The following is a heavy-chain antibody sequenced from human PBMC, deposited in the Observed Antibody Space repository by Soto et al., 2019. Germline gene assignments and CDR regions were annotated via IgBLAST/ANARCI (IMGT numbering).Heavy chain of an antibody. CDR2: IHYSGRT. Sequence: SETLSLTCAVSGGSITSGAYYWTWIRQHPGKGLEWIAYIHYSGRTYYNPSLKSRVTISVDTSNNQFSLKLSSVTAADTAVYYCARYYFDSSGYSNWFAPWVQGTLVAVSS. D-gene: IGHD3-22*01. J-gene: IGHJ5*02. V-gene: IGHV4-31*11. CDR3: ARYYFDSSGYSNWFAP. CDR1: GGSITSGAYY.